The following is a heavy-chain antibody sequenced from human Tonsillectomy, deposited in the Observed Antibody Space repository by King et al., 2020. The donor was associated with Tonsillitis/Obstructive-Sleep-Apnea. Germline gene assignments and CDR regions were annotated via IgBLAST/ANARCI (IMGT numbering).Heavy chain of an antibody. Sequence: VQLVESGGGLVKPGGSLRLSCAASGFTFSDYYMSWIRQAPGKGLDWVSYISRSRTYTNYADSVKGRFTISRDNAKNSLYLQMNSLRAEDTAVYYCASAPDCSGGSCSSLSDYWGQGTLVTVSS. J-gene: IGHJ4*02. CDR3: ASAPDCSGGSCSSLSDY. CDR2: ISRSRTYT. CDR1: GFTFSDYY. D-gene: IGHD2-15*01. V-gene: IGHV3-11*05.